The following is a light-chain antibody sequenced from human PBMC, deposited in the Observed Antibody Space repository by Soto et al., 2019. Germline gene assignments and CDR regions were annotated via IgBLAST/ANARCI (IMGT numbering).Light chain of an antibody. CDR3: QQYIIMSLS. CDR1: QSLSTW. Sequence: EIQMTQSPSTLSASVGDRVTITCRASQSLSTWLAWYQMKPGKAPKLLIYDGFGLKSEVQSRFSGSGSGTEFTLTNSSRQPVDFSSYFCQQYIIMSLSFGGGTKVE. V-gene: IGKV1-5*01. J-gene: IGKJ4*01. CDR2: DGF.